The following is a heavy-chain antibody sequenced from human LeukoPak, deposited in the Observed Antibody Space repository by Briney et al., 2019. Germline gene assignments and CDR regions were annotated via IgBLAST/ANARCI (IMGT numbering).Heavy chain of an antibody. CDR1: GFTFSSYG. V-gene: IGHV3-30*18. CDR3: AKEGNYYDSSGYSKRIDY. D-gene: IGHD3-22*01. J-gene: IGHJ4*02. Sequence: GRSLRLSCAASGFTFSSYGMHWVRQAPGKGLEWVAVISYDGSNTYYADSVKGRFTISRDNSKNTLYLQMNSLRAEDTAVYYCAKEGNYYDSSGYSKRIDYWGQGTLVTVSS. CDR2: ISYDGSNT.